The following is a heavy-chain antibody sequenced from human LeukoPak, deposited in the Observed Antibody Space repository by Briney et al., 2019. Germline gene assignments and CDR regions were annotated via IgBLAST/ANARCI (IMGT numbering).Heavy chain of an antibody. CDR2: IYSGGTT. J-gene: IGHJ4*02. D-gene: IGHD2-2*01. Sequence: GGSLRLPCAASGFTVSDNYMSWVRQAPGKGLEWVSIIYSGGTTYYADSVKGRFTISRDISKNTLYLQMNSLRAEDTAVFYCARALPAASHTSFDYWGQGTLVTVSS. CDR1: GFTVSDNY. CDR3: ARALPAASHTSFDY. V-gene: IGHV3-66*01.